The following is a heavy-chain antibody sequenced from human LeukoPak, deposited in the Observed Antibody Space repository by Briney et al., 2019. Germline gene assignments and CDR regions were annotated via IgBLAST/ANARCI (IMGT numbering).Heavy chain of an antibody. CDR1: GFTFSSYA. V-gene: IGHV3-23*01. CDR2: ISGSGGST. D-gene: IGHD6-13*01. J-gene: IGHJ4*02. Sequence: GGSLRLSCAASGFTFSSYAMRWVRQAPGKGLEWVSAISGSGGSTYYADSVKGRFTISRDNSKNTLYLQMNSLRAEDTAVYYCAKDGAAAGLGYFDYWGQGTLVTVSS. CDR3: AKDGAAAGLGYFDY.